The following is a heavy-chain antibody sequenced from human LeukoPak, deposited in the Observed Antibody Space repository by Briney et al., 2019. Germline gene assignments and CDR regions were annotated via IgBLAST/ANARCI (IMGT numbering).Heavy chain of an antibody. D-gene: IGHD3-22*01. Sequence: GASVKVSCKACGYTFTSYYMHWVRQAPGQGLEWMGIINPSGGSTSYAQKFQGRVTMTRDTSTSTVYMELSSLRSEDTAVYYCARVKPNYYDSSAYGTFDIWGQGTMVTVSS. CDR1: GYTFTSYY. CDR2: INPSGGST. J-gene: IGHJ3*02. CDR3: ARVKPNYYDSSAYGTFDI. V-gene: IGHV1-46*01.